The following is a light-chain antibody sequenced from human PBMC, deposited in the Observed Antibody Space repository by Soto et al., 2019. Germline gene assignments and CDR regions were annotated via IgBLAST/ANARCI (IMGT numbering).Light chain of an antibody. CDR3: HTSDSAPWT. Sequence: DIQMTQSPSSLSASVRDRVTITCRASQGISNYLAWYQQKPGKVPQLLIYAASTLQSGVPSRSSGSGSGTAFTLTISSLQPEDVATYYCHTSDSAPWTFGQGTKVEIK. J-gene: IGKJ1*01. CDR1: QGISNY. V-gene: IGKV1-27*01. CDR2: AAS.